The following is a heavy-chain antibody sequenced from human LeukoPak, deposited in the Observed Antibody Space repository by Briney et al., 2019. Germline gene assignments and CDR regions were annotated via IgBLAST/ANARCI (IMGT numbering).Heavy chain of an antibody. CDR2: ISSRSNYI. CDR3: ARENYGSGSYGKGGNWFDP. Sequence: GGSLRLSCAASGFTFTSYNMNWVRQAPGKGLEWVSSISSRSNYIYYADSVKGRITISRDNAKNSLYLQMNSLRADDTAVYYCARENYGSGSYGKGGNWFDPWGQGTLVTVSS. J-gene: IGHJ5*02. V-gene: IGHV3-21*01. CDR1: GFTFTSYN. D-gene: IGHD3-10*01.